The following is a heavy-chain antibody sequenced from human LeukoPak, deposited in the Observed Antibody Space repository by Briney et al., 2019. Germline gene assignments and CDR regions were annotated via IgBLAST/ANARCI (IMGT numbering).Heavy chain of an antibody. CDR3: VRLRWELLAPYFDH. J-gene: IGHJ4*02. CDR1: TDSRNTYY. CDR2: IYHSGST. V-gene: IGHV4-59*01. D-gene: IGHD2-15*01. Sequence: SETLSLTCSVSTDSRNTYYWSWLRQSPGKGLEWLGHIYHSGSTDYNPSLKSRVTISIDMSRKEFSLKLTSVTVADTAMYYCVRLRWELLAPYFDHWGQGSLVIVSS.